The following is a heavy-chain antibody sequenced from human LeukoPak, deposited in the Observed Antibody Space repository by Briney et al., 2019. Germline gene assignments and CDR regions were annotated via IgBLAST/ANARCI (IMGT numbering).Heavy chain of an antibody. CDR1: GGTFGSYA. D-gene: IGHD1-26*01. J-gene: IGHJ3*02. CDR2: IIPIFGTA. CDR3: AREVDSGSYYFPQGAFDI. Sequence: GASVKVSCKASGGTFGSYAISWVRQAPGQGLEWMGGIIPIFGTANYAQKFQGRVTITTDESTSTAYMELSSLRAEDTAVYYCAREVDSGSYYFPQGAFDIWGQGTMVTVSS. V-gene: IGHV1-69*05.